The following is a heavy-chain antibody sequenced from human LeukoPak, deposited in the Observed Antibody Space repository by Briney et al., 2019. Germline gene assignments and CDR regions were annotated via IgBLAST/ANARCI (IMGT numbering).Heavy chain of an antibody. CDR1: GFTFSNYG. D-gene: IGHD3-10*01. CDR3: ARGRSITLLRGVAMSDGFDI. V-gene: IGHV3-21*06. CDR2: TDTSGRYV. Sequence: GGSLRLSCAASGFTFSNYGMNWVRQAPGKGLEWVSFTDTSGRYVYYGDSVKGRFTISRDNAKNLLFLQMNGLRAEDAALYYCARGRSITLLRGVAMSDGFDIWGQGAMVAVSS. J-gene: IGHJ3*02.